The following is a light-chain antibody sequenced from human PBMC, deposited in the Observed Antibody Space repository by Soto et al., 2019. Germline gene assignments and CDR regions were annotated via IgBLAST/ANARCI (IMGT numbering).Light chain of an antibody. Sequence: DIQMTQYPSSLSASVGDRVTITCRASQSVSNYLNWYQQKPGKAPKVLIYGASSLQRGVPSRFSGSGSGTDFTLTISSLQPEDFATYYCQLSYISWTFGQGTKVEIK. CDR2: GAS. CDR1: QSVSNY. J-gene: IGKJ1*01. V-gene: IGKV1-39*01. CDR3: QLSYISWT.